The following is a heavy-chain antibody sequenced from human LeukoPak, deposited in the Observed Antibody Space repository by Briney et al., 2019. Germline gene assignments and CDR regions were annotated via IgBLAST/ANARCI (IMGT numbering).Heavy chain of an antibody. CDR1: GFTFSSYG. D-gene: IGHD5-24*01. J-gene: IGHJ4*02. CDR2: ISYDGSNK. Sequence: GRSLRLSCAVSGFTFSSYGMHWVRQAPGKGLEWVAVISYDGSNKYYADPVKGRFTISRDNSKNTLYLQMNSLRAEDTAVYYCAKDLSWNGYSRIDYWGQGTLVTVSS. V-gene: IGHV3-30*18. CDR3: AKDLSWNGYSRIDY.